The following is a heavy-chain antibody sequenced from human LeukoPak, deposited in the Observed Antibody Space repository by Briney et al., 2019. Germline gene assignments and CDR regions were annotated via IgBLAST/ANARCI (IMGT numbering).Heavy chain of an antibody. J-gene: IGHJ4*02. CDR2: IYYSGST. V-gene: IGHV4-39*01. CDR3: ARRSGSFFDY. Sequence: SETLSLTCTVSGGSISSSSYYWGWIRQPPGKGLEWIGSIYYSGSTYYNPSLKSRVTISVDTSKNQFSLKLSSVTAADTAVYYCARRSGSFFDYWGQGTLVTVSS. D-gene: IGHD1-26*01. CDR1: GGSISSSSYY.